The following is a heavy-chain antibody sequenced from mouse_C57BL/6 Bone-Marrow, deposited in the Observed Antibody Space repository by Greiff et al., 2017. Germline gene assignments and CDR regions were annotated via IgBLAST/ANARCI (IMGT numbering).Heavy chain of an antibody. Sequence: EVKLVESGGGLVKPGGSLKLSCVASGFTFSSYTMSWVRQTPEKRLEWVATISGGGGNTYYPDSVKGRFTISRDNAKNTLYLQMSSLRSEDTALYYCARTYYAMDYWGQGTSVTVSS. CDR2: ISGGGGNT. CDR3: ARTYYAMDY. V-gene: IGHV5-9*01. J-gene: IGHJ4*01. CDR1: GFTFSSYT.